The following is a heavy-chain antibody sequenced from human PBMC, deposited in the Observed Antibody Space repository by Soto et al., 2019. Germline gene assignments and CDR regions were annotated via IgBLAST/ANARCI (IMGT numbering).Heavy chain of an antibody. D-gene: IGHD6-19*01. CDR1: GGTFSSYA. J-gene: IGHJ1*01. CDR3: ARDNSSFITPEVAGSGEYQH. CDR2: IIPIFGTA. Sequence: ASVKVSCKASGGTFSSYAISWVRQAPGQGLEWMGGIIPIFGTANYAQKFQGRVTITADESTSTAYMELSSLRSEDTAVYYCARDNSSFITPEVAGSGEYQHWGQGTLVTVSS. V-gene: IGHV1-69*13.